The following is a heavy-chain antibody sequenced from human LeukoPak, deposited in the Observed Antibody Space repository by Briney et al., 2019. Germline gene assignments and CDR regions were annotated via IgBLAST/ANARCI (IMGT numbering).Heavy chain of an antibody. CDR3: TRDPRRLDY. Sequence: GGSLRLSCAASGFTVSSNYMTWVRQAPGKGLEWLSYISGNSADINYLDSVRGRFTISRDNAKNSLYLQMNSLRVEDTAVYYCTRDPRRLDYLGQGTLVTVSS. CDR2: ISGNSADI. J-gene: IGHJ4*02. CDR1: GFTVSSNY. V-gene: IGHV3-11*05.